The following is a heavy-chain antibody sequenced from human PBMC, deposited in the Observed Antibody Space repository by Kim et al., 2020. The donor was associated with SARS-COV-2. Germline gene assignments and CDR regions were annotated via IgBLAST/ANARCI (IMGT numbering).Heavy chain of an antibody. CDR2: IYYSGST. D-gene: IGHD2-2*01. CDR1: GGSISSSSYY. V-gene: IGHV4-39*01. CDR3: ARCGVVVPAAMHNWNYEPNWFDP. Sequence: SETLSLTCTVSGGSISSSSYYWGWIRQPPGKGLEWIGSIYYSGSTYYNPSLKSRVTISVDTSKNQFSLKLSSVTAADTAVYYCARCGVVVPAAMHNWNYEPNWFDPWGQGTLVTVSS. J-gene: IGHJ5*02.